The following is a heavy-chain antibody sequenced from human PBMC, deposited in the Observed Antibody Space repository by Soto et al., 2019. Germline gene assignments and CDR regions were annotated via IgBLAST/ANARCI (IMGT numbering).Heavy chain of an antibody. V-gene: IGHV6-1*01. CDR2: TYYRSKWYY. D-gene: IGHD6-13*01. CDR3: ARLVCNSWIDY. Sequence: SQTLSLTCAISGDSVSSNSVVWNGIRQSPSRGLEWLGRTYYRSKWYYEYAESVKSRIIINPDTSKNQLSLQLNSVTPEDTGVYYCARLVCNSWIDYWGQGTLVTVSS. J-gene: IGHJ4*02. CDR1: GDSVSSNSVV.